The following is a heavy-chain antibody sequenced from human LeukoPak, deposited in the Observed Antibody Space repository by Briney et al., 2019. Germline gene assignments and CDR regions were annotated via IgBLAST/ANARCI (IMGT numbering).Heavy chain of an antibody. J-gene: IGHJ4*02. CDR3: ARDDAVTRFDY. D-gene: IGHD4-17*01. CDR1: GYTFTNYG. Sequence: ASVKVSCKASGYTFTNYGISWVRQAPGQGLEWMGWISAYNGNTHYAQRLQGRVTMTTDTSTSTSYMELRSLRSDDTAVYYCARDDAVTRFDYWGQRALVTVSS. CDR2: ISAYNGNT. V-gene: IGHV1-18*01.